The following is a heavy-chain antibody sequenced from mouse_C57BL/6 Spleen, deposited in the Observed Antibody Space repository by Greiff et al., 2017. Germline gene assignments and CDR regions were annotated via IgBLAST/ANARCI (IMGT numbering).Heavy chain of an antibody. CDR2: IDPSDSET. CDR3: ARSPVVNYAMDY. V-gene: IGHV1-52*01. D-gene: IGHD1-1*01. J-gene: IGHJ4*01. Sequence: QVQLQQPGAELVRPGSSVKLSCKASGYTFTSYWMHWVKQRPIQGLEWIGNIDPSDSETHYNQKFKDKATLTVDKSSSTAYMQLSSLTSEDSAVYYSARSPVVNYAMDYWGQGTSVTVSS. CDR1: GYTFTSYW.